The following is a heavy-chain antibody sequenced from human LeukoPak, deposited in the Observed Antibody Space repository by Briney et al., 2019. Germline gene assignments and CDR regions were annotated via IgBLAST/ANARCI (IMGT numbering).Heavy chain of an antibody. D-gene: IGHD3-22*01. Sequence: SETLSLTCAVYGGSFSGYYWSWIRQPPGKGLEWIGEINHSGSTNYNPSLKSRVTISVDTSKNQFSLKLSSVTAADTAVYCCARVGSSGYYYYYGMDVWGQGTTVTVSS. V-gene: IGHV4-34*01. J-gene: IGHJ6*02. CDR1: GGSFSGYY. CDR2: INHSGST. CDR3: ARVGSSGYYYYYGMDV.